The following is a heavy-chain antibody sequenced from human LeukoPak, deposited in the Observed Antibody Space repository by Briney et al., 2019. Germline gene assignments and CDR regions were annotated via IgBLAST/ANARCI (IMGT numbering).Heavy chain of an antibody. CDR2: ISYDGSNK. CDR3: ARETDSSGWYPFDY. V-gene: IGHV3-30*04. Sequence: PGRSLRLSCAASGFTFSSYAMHWVRQAPGKGLEWVAVISYDGSNKYYADSVKGRFTISRDNSKNTLYLQMNSLRAEDTAVYCCARETDSSGWYPFDYWGQGTLVTVSS. D-gene: IGHD6-19*01. J-gene: IGHJ4*02. CDR1: GFTFSSYA.